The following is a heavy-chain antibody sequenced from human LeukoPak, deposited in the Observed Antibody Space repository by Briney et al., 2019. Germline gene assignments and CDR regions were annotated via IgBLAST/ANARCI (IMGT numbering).Heavy chain of an antibody. D-gene: IGHD2-2*01. CDR3: ATTGCSSTSCYYYYYMDV. J-gene: IGHJ6*03. CDR2: IIPIFGTA. CDR1: GGTFSSYA. V-gene: IGHV1-69*13. Sequence: GASVKVSCKAPGGTFSSYAISWVRQAPGQGLEWMGGIIPIFGTANYAQKFQGRVTITADESTSTAYMELSSLRSEDTAVYYCATTGCSSTSCYYYYYMDVWGKGTTVTVSS.